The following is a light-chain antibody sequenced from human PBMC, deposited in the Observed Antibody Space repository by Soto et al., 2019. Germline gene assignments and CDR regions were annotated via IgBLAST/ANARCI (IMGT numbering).Light chain of an antibody. J-gene: IGLJ1*01. CDR2: DVS. CDR1: SSDVGGYNY. V-gene: IGLV2-14*01. CDR3: SSYTSSREKV. Sequence: QSALTQPASVSGSPGQSITISCTGTSSDVGGYNYVSWYQQYPGKAPELMIHDVSNRPSGVSDRFSGSKSGNTASLTISGLQAEAEADYYCSSYTSSREKVFGTGTKLTVL.